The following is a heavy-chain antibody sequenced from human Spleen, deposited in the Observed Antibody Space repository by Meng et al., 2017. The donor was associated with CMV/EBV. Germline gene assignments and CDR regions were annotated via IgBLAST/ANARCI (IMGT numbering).Heavy chain of an antibody. CDR1: GFTVSSNY. Sequence: GGSLRLSCAASGFTVSSNYMSWVRQAPGKGLEWVSYISDSGSTVYYADSVKGRFTISRDNAKDSLYLQLNILRAEDTAVYYCARDLLNNNWRGAYYYGMDVWGQGTTVTVSS. V-gene: IGHV3-11*01. CDR3: ARDLLNNNWRGAYYYGMDV. D-gene: IGHD1-1*01. CDR2: ISDSGSTV. J-gene: IGHJ6*02.